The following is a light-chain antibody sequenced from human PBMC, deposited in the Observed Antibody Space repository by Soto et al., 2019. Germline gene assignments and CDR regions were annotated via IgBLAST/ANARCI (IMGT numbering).Light chain of an antibody. J-gene: IGLJ2*01. CDR1: SSDIGGYDF. CDR2: DVS. CDR3: SSFTSTYKGV. Sequence: QSALTQPASVSGSPGQSITISCTGTSSDIGGYDFVSWYQQYPGKVPKLIIYDVSNRPSGVSNRFSGSKSGNTASLTISGLQAEDEADYYCSSFTSTYKGVFGGGTKVTVL. V-gene: IGLV2-14*03.